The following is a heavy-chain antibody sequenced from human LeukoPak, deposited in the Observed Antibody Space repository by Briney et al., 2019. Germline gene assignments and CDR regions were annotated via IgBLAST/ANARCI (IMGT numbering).Heavy chain of an antibody. CDR3: ASLSYFDSWSGFDY. V-gene: IGHV5-51*01. D-gene: IGHD3-3*01. Sequence: GESLKISCKGSGYIFSNYWIGWVRQMPGKGLEWMGIIYPDDSDTKYSPSFQGQVTISADKSINTAYLQWSSLKASDTAMYYCASLSYFDSWSGFDYWGQGTLVTVSS. J-gene: IGHJ4*02. CDR1: GYIFSNYW. CDR2: IYPDDSDT.